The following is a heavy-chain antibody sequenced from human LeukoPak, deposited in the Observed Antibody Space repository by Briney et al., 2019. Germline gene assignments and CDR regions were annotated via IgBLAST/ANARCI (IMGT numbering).Heavy chain of an antibody. CDR2: IDPGDSDP. J-gene: IGHJ4*02. CDR1: GYTFTTYW. Sequence: GESLKISCKGSGYTFTTYWIGWVRQMPGKGLEWVGIIDPGDSDPRYSPSFQGQVTSSADKSISTAYLQWSSLKASDSAMYYCARHGLGSSWFGFDYWGQGTLVTVSS. D-gene: IGHD6-13*01. CDR3: ARHGLGSSWFGFDY. V-gene: IGHV5-51*01.